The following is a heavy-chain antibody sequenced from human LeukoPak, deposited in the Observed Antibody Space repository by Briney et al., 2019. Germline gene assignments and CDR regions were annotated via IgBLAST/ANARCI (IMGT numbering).Heavy chain of an antibody. CDR2: MNPNSGDT. CDR3: ARARQVASYNYYYYSMDV. CDR1: EDTFTDYD. Sequence: ASVKVSCKASEDTFTDYDINWVRQATGQGLEWMGWMNPNSGDTEYAQKFLGRVTMTRDTSIRTAYMELSSLRSEDTAVYCCARARQVASYNYYYYSMDVWGKGTTVTVSS. J-gene: IGHJ6*03. V-gene: IGHV1-8*01.